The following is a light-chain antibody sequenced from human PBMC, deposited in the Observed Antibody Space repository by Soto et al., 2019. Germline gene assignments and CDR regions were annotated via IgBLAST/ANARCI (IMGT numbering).Light chain of an antibody. Sequence: VLTQSPGTLSLSPGESATLSCRASQTVSITYLTWYQQKPGQAPRVLIYGASNRATGIPDRFSGSGSGTDFTLTISRLEPEDFAVYYCQQYGSSGTFGQGTKVDIK. V-gene: IGKV3-20*01. CDR2: GAS. CDR3: QQYGSSGT. CDR1: QTVSITY. J-gene: IGKJ1*01.